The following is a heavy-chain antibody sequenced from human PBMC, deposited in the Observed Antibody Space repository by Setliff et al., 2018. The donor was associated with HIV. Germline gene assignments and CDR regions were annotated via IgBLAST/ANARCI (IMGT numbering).Heavy chain of an antibody. Sequence: GASVKVSCKASGYTFTSYGISWVRQAPGQGLEWMGWISAYNGNTSFAQRLQGRVTMTTDTSTSTAYMELSRLISDDTAVYYCARESRDIVATSPLDYWGQGTLVTVSS. CDR3: ARESRDIVATSPLDY. CDR1: GYTFTSYG. CDR2: ISAYNGNT. D-gene: IGHD5-12*01. J-gene: IGHJ4*02. V-gene: IGHV1-18*01.